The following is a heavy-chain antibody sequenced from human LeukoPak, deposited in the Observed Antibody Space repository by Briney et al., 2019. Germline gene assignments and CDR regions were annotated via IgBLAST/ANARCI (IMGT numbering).Heavy chain of an antibody. Sequence: SETLCLTCTVSGGSICSYYWSWIRQPAGKQLEWIGRIFHSGATTYNPSLKSRVTMSIDTSKNQFSLQLTSVTAADTAVYYCARDDSRGSVVYFDFWGQGTLATVSS. CDR3: ARDDSRGSVVYFDF. CDR1: GGSICSYY. V-gene: IGHV4-4*07. CDR2: IFHSGAT. D-gene: IGHD4-23*01. J-gene: IGHJ4*02.